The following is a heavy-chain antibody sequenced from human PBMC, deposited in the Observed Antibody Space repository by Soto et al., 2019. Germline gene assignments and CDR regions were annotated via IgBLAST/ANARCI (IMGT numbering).Heavy chain of an antibody. V-gene: IGHV3-30*18. CDR3: AKDYYYDRIGYGHWVDT. Sequence: QVQLVESGGGVVQPGRSLRLSCAASGFTFSSYGMHWVRQAPGKGLEWVAVISDAGSNKYYSDSVKGRFTISRENSKNTLYIQMTILRAEATAVYCCAKDYYYDRIGYGHWVDTCGQGTLGTVSS. CDR1: GFTFSSYG. CDR2: ISDAGSNK. D-gene: IGHD3-22*01. J-gene: IGHJ5*02.